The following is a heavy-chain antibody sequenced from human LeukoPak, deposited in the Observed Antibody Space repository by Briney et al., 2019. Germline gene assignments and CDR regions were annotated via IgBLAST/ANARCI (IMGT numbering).Heavy chain of an antibody. Sequence: GGSLRLSCAASGFTFSSSVMAWVRQAPGEGLEWVSAISGSSGSTYYADSVTGRFTISKDNSKNTLYLQMNSLRAEDAALYFCAKVDLSAVFDWGQGTLVTVSS. J-gene: IGHJ1*01. CDR3: AKVDLSAVFD. V-gene: IGHV3-23*01. CDR1: GFTFSSSV. CDR2: ISGSSGST. D-gene: IGHD5/OR15-5a*01.